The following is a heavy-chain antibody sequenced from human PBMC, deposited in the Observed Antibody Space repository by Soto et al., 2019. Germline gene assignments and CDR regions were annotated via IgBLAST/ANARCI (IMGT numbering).Heavy chain of an antibody. D-gene: IGHD2-15*01. Sequence: QVQLVQSGAEVKKPGSSVKDSCKASGGTFSSYAISWVRQAPGQGLEWMGGIIPIFGTANYAQKFQGRVTITADESTSTAYMELSSLRSEDTAVYYCAFLGYCSGGSCYPADYWGQGTLVTVSS. CDR3: AFLGYCSGGSCYPADY. J-gene: IGHJ4*02. CDR1: GGTFSSYA. CDR2: IIPIFGTA. V-gene: IGHV1-69*01.